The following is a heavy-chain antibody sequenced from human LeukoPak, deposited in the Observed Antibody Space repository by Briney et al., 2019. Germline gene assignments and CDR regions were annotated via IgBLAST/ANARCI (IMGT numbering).Heavy chain of an antibody. D-gene: IGHD5-18*01. Sequence: GASVKVSCKASGYSFTNYDINWVRQATGQGLEWMGWMNTNTGNPTYAQGFTGRFVFSLDTSVSTAYLQISSLKAEDTAVYYCAREADTAMGAIDYWGQGTLVTVSS. CDR2: MNTNTGNP. J-gene: IGHJ4*02. CDR1: GYSFTNYD. V-gene: IGHV7-4-1*02. CDR3: AREADTAMGAIDY.